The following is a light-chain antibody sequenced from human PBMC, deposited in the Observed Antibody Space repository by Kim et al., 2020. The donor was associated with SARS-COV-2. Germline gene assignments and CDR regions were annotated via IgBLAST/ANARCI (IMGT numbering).Light chain of an antibody. CDR1: QTVNSNY. CDR3: QQSDT. V-gene: IGKV3-20*01. Sequence: GILPLSQGERATLACRASQTVNSNYLAWYQQKPGQAPWLLLYGASSMATGIPDRFSGSGSGTDFTLTISRLEPEDFAVYYCQQSDTFGQGTKLEI. CDR2: GAS. J-gene: IGKJ2*01.